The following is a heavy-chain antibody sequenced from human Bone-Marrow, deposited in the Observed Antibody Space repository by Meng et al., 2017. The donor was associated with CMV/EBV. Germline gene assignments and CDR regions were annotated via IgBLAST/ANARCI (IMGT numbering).Heavy chain of an antibody. Sequence: GGSLRLSCAASGFTFSDYYMSWIRQAPGKGLEWVSYISSSGSTIYYADSVKGRFTISRDNAKNSLYLQMNSLRAEDTAVYYCAREGYQLPYNWFDPWGQGTLVTVSS. CDR1: GFTFSDYY. D-gene: IGHD2-2*01. CDR2: ISSSGSTI. CDR3: AREGYQLPYNWFDP. V-gene: IGHV3-11*01. J-gene: IGHJ5*02.